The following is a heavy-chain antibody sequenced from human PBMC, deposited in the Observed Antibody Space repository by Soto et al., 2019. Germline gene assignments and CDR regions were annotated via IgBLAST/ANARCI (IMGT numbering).Heavy chain of an antibody. V-gene: IGHV4-39*02. CDR3: ASRCYDLSPGFRYYGTIFFVH. Sequence: QLQLQESGPGLVKPSETLSLTCAVSGGSIRNTSYFCGWIRQPPGKGLEWVANMFSTGSSTYNPSLKGGITISVDTSMNHFSLRRYSMTASDAAVYFCASRCYDLSPGFRYYGTIFFVHWGPRTLVSFSS. D-gene: IGHD3-9*01. J-gene: IGHJ4*02. CDR1: GGSIRNTSYF. CDR2: MFSTGSS.